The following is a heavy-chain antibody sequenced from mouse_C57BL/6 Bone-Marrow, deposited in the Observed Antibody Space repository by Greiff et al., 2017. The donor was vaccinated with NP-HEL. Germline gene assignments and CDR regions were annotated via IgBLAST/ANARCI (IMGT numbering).Heavy chain of an antibody. V-gene: IGHV1-50*01. CDR3: ARDYYGSSRWYFDV. Sequence: QVQLQQPGAELVKPGASVKLSCKASGYTFTSYWMQWVKQRPGQGLEWIGEIDPPARYTNYNQKFKGKATLTEETSSSTAYMQLSTLTSDDSAVYYCARDYYGSSRWYFDVWGTGTTVTVSS. D-gene: IGHD1-1*01. J-gene: IGHJ1*03. CDR1: GYTFTSYW. CDR2: IDPPARYT.